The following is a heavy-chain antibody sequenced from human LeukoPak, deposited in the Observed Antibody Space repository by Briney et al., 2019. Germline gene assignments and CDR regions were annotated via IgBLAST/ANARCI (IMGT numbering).Heavy chain of an antibody. CDR2: MNPNSGNT. J-gene: IGHJ3*02. CDR1: GYTFTSYD. D-gene: IGHD2-2*02. Sequence: GASVKVSCKASGYTFTSYDINWVRQATGQGLEWMGWMNPNSGNTGYAQKFQGGVTMTRNTSISTAYMELSSLRSEDTAVYYCARDTEGYCSSTSCYRDDAFDIWGQGTMVTVSS. CDR3: ARDTEGYCSSTSCYRDDAFDI. V-gene: IGHV1-8*01.